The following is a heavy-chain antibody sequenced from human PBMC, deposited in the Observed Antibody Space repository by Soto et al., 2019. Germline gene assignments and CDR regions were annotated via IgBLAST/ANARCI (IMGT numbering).Heavy chain of an antibody. Sequence: GESLKISCKGSGYRFTSYWIGWVRQMPGKGLEWMGIIYPGDSDTRYSPSFQGQVTISADKSISTAYLQWSSLKASDTAMYYFARTAAAGKYYYGVDVWGQGTTVTVSS. V-gene: IGHV5-51*01. CDR1: GYRFTSYW. D-gene: IGHD6-13*01. J-gene: IGHJ6*02. CDR2: IYPGDSDT. CDR3: ARTAAAGKYYYGVDV.